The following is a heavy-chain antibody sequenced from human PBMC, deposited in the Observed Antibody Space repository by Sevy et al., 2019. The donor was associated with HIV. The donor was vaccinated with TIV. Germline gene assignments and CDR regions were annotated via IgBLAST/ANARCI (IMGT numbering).Heavy chain of an antibody. V-gene: IGHV1-24*01. Sequence: ASVKVSCQVSGDSLTELNMYWVRQSPGKGLEWMGGFDPENGGNICAQIFQGRVTMTGDKSADTAYMELTSLKSEDSAVYFCATARTERSWYGEAFYQYTAFDVWGQGTTVTVSS. CDR2: FDPENGGN. CDR3: ATARTERSWYGEAFYQYTAFDV. J-gene: IGHJ6*02. CDR1: GDSLTELN. D-gene: IGHD6-13*01.